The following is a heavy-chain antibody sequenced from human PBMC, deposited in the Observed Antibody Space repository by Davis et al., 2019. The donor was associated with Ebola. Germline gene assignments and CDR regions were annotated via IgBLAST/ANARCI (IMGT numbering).Heavy chain of an antibody. CDR1: GFTFSSYG. V-gene: IGHV3-30-3*01. CDR3: ARDGLRYSTSWYYLDY. D-gene: IGHD6-13*01. Sequence: GESLKISCAASGFTFSSYGMHWVRQAPGKGLEWVAVISYDGSNKFYADSVKGRFTISRDNSKNTLYLQMNSLRAEDTAVYYCARDGLRYSTSWYYLDYWGQGTLVTVSS. J-gene: IGHJ4*02. CDR2: ISYDGSNK.